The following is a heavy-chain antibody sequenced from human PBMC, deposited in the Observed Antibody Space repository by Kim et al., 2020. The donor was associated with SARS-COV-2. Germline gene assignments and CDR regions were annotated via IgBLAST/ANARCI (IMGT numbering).Heavy chain of an antibody. CDR1: GFTVSSNY. V-gene: IGHV3-53*01. J-gene: IGHJ4*02. CDR3: ARDVPWIIYDSSGYHDY. D-gene: IGHD3-22*01. CDR2: IYSGGST. Sequence: GGSLRLSCAASGFTVSSNYMSWVRQAPGKGLEWVSVIYSGGSTYYADSVKGRFTISRDNSKNTLYLQMNSLRAEDTAVYYCARDVPWIIYDSSGYHDYWGQGTLVTVSS.